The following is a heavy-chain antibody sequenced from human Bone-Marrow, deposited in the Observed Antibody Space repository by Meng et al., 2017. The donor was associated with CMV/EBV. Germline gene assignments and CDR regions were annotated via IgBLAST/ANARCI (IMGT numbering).Heavy chain of an antibody. Sequence: ASVKVSCKASGYTFTSYGISWVRQAPGQGLEWMGWISAYNGNTNYAQKLQGRVTMTTDTSTSTAYMELRSLRSDDTAVYYCARQPVIVGAIADYDYYYGMDVWGQGTMVTVSS. CDR2: ISAYNGNT. D-gene: IGHD1-26*01. CDR3: ARQPVIVGAIADYDYYYGMDV. CDR1: GYTFTSYG. J-gene: IGHJ6*02. V-gene: IGHV1-18*01.